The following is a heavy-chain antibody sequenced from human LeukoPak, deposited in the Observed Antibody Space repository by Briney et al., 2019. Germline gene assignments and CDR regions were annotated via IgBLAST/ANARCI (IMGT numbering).Heavy chain of an antibody. D-gene: IGHD3-9*01. J-gene: IGHJ5*02. CDR3: ARELRDYDILTGYPS. Sequence: SETLSLTCTVSGGSISSSSCYWGWIRQPPGKGLEWIGSIYYSGSTYYNPSLKSRVTISVDRSKNQFSLKLSSVTAADTAVYYCARELRDYDILTGYPSWGQGTLVTVSS. CDR1: GGSISSSSCY. CDR2: IYYSGST. V-gene: IGHV4-39*07.